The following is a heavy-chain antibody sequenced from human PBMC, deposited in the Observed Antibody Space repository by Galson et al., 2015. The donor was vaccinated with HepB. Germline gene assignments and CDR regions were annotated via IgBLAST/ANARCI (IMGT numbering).Heavy chain of an antibody. D-gene: IGHD2-2*01. Sequence: SVKVSCKVSGYTLTELSMHWVRQAPGKGLEWMGGLDPEDGETIYAQKFQGRVTITADESTSTAYMGLSSLRSEDTAVYYCARNRQSVVVPAAMRAHYYYYGMDVWGQGTTVTVSS. CDR1: GYTLTELS. J-gene: IGHJ6*02. CDR3: ARNRQSVVVPAAMRAHYYYYGMDV. V-gene: IGHV1-24*01. CDR2: LDPEDGET.